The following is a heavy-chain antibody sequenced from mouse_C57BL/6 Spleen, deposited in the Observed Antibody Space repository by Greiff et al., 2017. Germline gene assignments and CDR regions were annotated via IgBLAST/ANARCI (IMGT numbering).Heavy chain of an antibody. CDR2: IYPRSGNT. V-gene: IGHV1-81*01. CDR3: ARAYYYGSSFYYFDY. Sequence: VKLMESGAELARPGASVKLSCTASGYTFTSYGISWVKQRTGQGLEWIGEIYPRSGNTYYNEKFKGKATLTADKSSSTAYMELRSLTSEDSAVYFCARAYYYGSSFYYFDYWGQGTTLTVSS. D-gene: IGHD1-1*01. CDR1: GYTFTSYG. J-gene: IGHJ2*01.